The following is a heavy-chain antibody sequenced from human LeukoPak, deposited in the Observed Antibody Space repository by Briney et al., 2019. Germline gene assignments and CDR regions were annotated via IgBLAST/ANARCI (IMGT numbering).Heavy chain of an antibody. Sequence: GESLKISCKGSGYSFTSYWIGWVRQMPGKGLEWMGIIYPGDSDTRYSPSFQGQVTISADKSISTAYLQWSSLKASDTAMYYCARPGYCSGGSCYSGGVDYYYGMDVRGQGTTVTVSS. D-gene: IGHD2-15*01. CDR1: GYSFTSYW. V-gene: IGHV5-51*01. J-gene: IGHJ6*02. CDR2: IYPGDSDT. CDR3: ARPGYCSGGSCYSGGVDYYYGMDV.